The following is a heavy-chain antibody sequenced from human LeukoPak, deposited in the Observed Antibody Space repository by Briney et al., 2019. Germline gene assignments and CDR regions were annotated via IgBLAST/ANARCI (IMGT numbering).Heavy chain of an antibody. CDR2: INHSGST. CDR3: ARTLSSMVRGVITPRFDP. V-gene: IGHV4-34*01. CDR1: GGSFSGYY. J-gene: IGHJ5*01. Sequence: SETLSLTCAVYGGSFSGYYWSSIRQPPGKGLEWIGEINHSGSTNYNPSLKSRVTISVDTSKNQFSLKLSSVTAADTAVYYCARTLSSMVRGVITPRFDPWGQGTLVTVSS. D-gene: IGHD3-10*01.